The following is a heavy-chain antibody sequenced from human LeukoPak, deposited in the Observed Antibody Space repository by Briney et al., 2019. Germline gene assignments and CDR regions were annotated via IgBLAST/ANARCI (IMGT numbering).Heavy chain of an antibody. J-gene: IGHJ3*02. CDR3: ARDSFTVVTKNAFEI. D-gene: IGHD4-23*01. V-gene: IGHV4-31*03. Sequence: SETLSLTCTVSGGSISSGGYYWSWIRQHPGKGLEWIGYIYYSGSTYYNPSLKSRVTISVDTSKNQFSLKLSSVTAADTAVYYCARDSFTVVTKNAFEIWGQGTMVTVSS. CDR1: GGSISSGGYY. CDR2: IYYSGST.